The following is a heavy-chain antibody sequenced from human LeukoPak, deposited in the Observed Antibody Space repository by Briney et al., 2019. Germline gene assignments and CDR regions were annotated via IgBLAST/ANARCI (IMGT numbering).Heavy chain of an antibody. Sequence: ASVKVSCKASGFTFTSSAVQWVRQARGQRLEWIGWIVVGSGNTNYAQKFQERVTITRDMSTSTAYMELSSLRSEDTAVYYCAKDYREWIQLWLDAFDIWGQGTMVTVSS. J-gene: IGHJ3*02. CDR2: IVVGSGNT. V-gene: IGHV1-58*01. D-gene: IGHD5-18*01. CDR3: AKDYREWIQLWLDAFDI. CDR1: GFTFTSSA.